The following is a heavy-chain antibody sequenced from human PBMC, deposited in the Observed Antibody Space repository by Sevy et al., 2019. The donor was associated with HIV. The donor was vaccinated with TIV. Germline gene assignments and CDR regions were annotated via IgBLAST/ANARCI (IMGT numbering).Heavy chain of an antibody. CDR2: ISVTSART. J-gene: IGHJ4*02. Sequence: GGSLRLSCVGSGFTFSNYGMTWVRQAPGKGLEWVSSISVTSARTYYADSVRGRFTVSRDNSENTLYLQMNSPRAADTSVYYCANDPNGYCHSFDIWGQGTLVTVSS. CDR3: ANDPNGYCHSFDI. V-gene: IGHV3-23*01. CDR1: GFTFSNYG. D-gene: IGHD4-17*01.